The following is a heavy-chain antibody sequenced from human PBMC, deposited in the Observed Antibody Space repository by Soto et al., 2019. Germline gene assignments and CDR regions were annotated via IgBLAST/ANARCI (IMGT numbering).Heavy chain of an antibody. CDR2: INAGNGNT. CDR3: ARDRRPSSGYLPRWGPLGY. J-gene: IGHJ4*02. V-gene: IGHV1-3*01. CDR1: GYTFTSYA. D-gene: IGHD3-22*01. Sequence: ASVKVSCKASGYTFTSYAMHWVRQAPGQRLEWMGWINAGNGNTKYSQKFQGRVTITRDTSASTAYMELSSLRSEDTAVYYCARDRRPSSGYLPRWGPLGYWGQGTLVTVSS.